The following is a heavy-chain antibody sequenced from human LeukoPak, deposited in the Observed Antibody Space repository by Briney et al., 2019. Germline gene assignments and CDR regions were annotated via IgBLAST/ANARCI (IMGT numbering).Heavy chain of an antibody. Sequence: GGSLRLSCAASGFTFSSYGMHWVRQAPGKGLEWVAVISYDGSNKYYADSVKGRFTISSDNSKNTLYLQMNSLRAEDTAVYYCAKDALNLLLWFGEYYFDIWGQGTMVTVSS. CDR2: ISYDGSNK. V-gene: IGHV3-30*18. J-gene: IGHJ3*02. CDR3: AKDALNLLLWFGEYYFDI. CDR1: GFTFSSYG. D-gene: IGHD3-10*01.